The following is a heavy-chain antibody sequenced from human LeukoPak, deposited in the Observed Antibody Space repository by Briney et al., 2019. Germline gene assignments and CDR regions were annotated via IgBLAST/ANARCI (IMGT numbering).Heavy chain of an antibody. J-gene: IGHJ4*02. CDR2: IKQDGSEK. Sequence: GGSLRLSCAASGSTFSSYWMSWVRQAPGKGLEWVANIKQDGSEKYYVDSVKGRFTISRDNAKNSLYLQMNSLRAEDTAVYYCVREITGGYFDYWGQGTLVTISS. CDR1: GSTFSSYW. D-gene: IGHD2-15*01. V-gene: IGHV3-7*01. CDR3: VREITGGYFDY.